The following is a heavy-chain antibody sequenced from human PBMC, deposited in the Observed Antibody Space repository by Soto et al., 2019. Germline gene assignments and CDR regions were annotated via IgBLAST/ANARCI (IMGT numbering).Heavy chain of an antibody. Sequence: HPGGSLRLSCAASGFTFSSYAMSWVRQAPGKGLEWVSAISGSGGSTYYADSVKGRFTISRDNSKNTLYLQMNSLRAEDTAVYYCAKVFSSGWYYFDYWGQGTLVTVSS. CDR1: GFTFSSYA. V-gene: IGHV3-23*01. CDR3: AKVFSSGWYYFDY. CDR2: ISGSGGST. J-gene: IGHJ4*02. D-gene: IGHD6-19*01.